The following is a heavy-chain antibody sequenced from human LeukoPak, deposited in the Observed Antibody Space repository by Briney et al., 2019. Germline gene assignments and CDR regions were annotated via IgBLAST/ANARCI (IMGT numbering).Heavy chain of an antibody. Sequence: PGGSLRLSCAASGFTFRSYAMTWVRQAPGKGLEWVSVISGSGGSTYNADSVKGRFTISRDNSKNSLYLQMNSLRAEDTAVYYCAELGITMIGGVWGKGTTVTISS. CDR3: AELGITMIGGV. J-gene: IGHJ6*04. CDR2: ISGSGGST. D-gene: IGHD3-10*02. V-gene: IGHV3-23*01. CDR1: GFTFRSYA.